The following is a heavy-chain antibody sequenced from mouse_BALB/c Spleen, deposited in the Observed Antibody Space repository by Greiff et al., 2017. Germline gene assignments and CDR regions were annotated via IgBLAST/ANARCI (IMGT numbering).Heavy chain of an antibody. CDR3: ARDYYGYGYFDV. CDR1: GYSITSDYA. CDR2: ISYSGST. Sequence: EVKLVESGPGLVKPSQSLSLTCTVTGYSITSDYAWNWIRQFPGNKLEWMGYISYSGSTSYNPSLKSRISITRDTSKNQFFLQLNSVTTEDTATYYCARDYYGYGYFDVWGAGTTVTVSS. J-gene: IGHJ1*01. D-gene: IGHD1-1*01. V-gene: IGHV3-2*02.